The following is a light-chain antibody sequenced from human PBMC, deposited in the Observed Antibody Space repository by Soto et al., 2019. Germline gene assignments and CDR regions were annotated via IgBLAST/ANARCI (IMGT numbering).Light chain of an antibody. V-gene: IGKV4-1*01. CDR2: WAS. J-gene: IGKJ5*01. CDR1: QSVLYSSNNKNY. CDR3: QQHYSTPLT. Sequence: DIVLTQSPDSLAVSLGERATINCKSSQSVLYSSNNKNYFAWYQQKPGQPPKLLIFWASTRESGVPDRFSGSGSGTDFTLTISSLQAEDVAVYYCQQHYSTPLTFGQGTRLENK.